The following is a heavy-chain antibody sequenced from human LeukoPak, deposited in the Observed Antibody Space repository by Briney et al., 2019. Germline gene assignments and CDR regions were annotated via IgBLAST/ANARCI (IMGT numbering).Heavy chain of an antibody. J-gene: IGHJ3*02. D-gene: IGHD6-13*01. Sequence: PSETLSLTCTVSGGSISSYYWSWIRQPPGKGREWIGYIYYSGSTNYNPSLKSRVTISVDTSKNQFSLKLSSVTAADTAVYYCARAGIAAAGDAFDIWGQGTMVTVSS. CDR3: ARAGIAAAGDAFDI. CDR1: GGSISSYY. V-gene: IGHV4-59*12. CDR2: IYYSGST.